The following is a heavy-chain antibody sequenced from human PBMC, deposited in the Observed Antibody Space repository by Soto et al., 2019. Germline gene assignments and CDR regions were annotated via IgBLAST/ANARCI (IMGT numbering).Heavy chain of an antibody. CDR3: AREYCSSTSCYGVDY. V-gene: IGHV1-24*01. J-gene: IGHJ4*02. CDR2: FDPEDGET. Sequence: GASVKVSCKVSGYTLTELSMHWVRQAPGKGLEWMGGFDPEDGETIYAQKFQGRVTMTTDTSTSTAYMELRSLRSDDSAVYYCAREYCSSTSCYGVDYWGQGTLVTVSS. CDR1: GYTLTELS. D-gene: IGHD2-2*01.